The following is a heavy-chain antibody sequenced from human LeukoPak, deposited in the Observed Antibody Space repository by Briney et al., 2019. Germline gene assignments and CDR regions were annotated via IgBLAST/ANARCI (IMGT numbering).Heavy chain of an antibody. Sequence: GGSLRLSCAASGFTFSSHVMNWVRQAPGKGREWISYISGSGSTKYYADSVKGRFTISRDNAKNSLYLQMNSLRAGDTAVYYCATFIIGPTIDYWGQGTLVTVSS. J-gene: IGHJ4*02. D-gene: IGHD3-10*01. CDR3: ATFIIGPTIDY. V-gene: IGHV3-48*03. CDR1: GFTFSSHV. CDR2: ISGSGSTK.